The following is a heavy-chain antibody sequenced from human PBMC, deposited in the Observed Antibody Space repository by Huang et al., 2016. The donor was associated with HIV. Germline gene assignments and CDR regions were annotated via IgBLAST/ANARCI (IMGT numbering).Heavy chain of an antibody. CDR3: ALKGDSSGWEYFRH. V-gene: IGHV3-30*03. CDR1: GFIFSNYG. D-gene: IGHD6-19*01. Sequence: QVQLVESGGGVVQPGRSLRLSCAAFGFIFSNYGMHWVRQDPGKGLEWVAFISYEGSNKYYTDSVKGRFSIARDNSKNTLYLQMNSLRAEDTAVYYCALKGDSSGWEYFRHWGQGTLVTVSS. J-gene: IGHJ1*01. CDR2: ISYEGSNK.